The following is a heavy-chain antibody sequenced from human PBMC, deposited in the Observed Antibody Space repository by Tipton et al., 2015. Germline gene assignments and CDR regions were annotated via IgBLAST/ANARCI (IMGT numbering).Heavy chain of an antibody. D-gene: IGHD1-26*01. CDR1: GGSITSHY. V-gene: IGHV4-4*07. CDR3: ARGGVGFSGSYYLSY. CDR2: LYNSVST. J-gene: IGHJ4*02. Sequence: GLVKPSETLSLTCTVSGGSITSHYWSWIRQPAGKGLEWIGRLYNSVSTDYNPPLKSRVTMSGDTSKNQLSLKLTSVTAADTAVYYCARGGVGFSGSYYLSYWGQGTLVTVSS.